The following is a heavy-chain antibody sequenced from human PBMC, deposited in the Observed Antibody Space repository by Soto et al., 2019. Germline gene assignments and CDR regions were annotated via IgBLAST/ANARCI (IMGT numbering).Heavy chain of an antibody. CDR3: AKSYGDYPYYSAMDV. V-gene: IGHV3-23*01. J-gene: IGHJ6*02. Sequence: EVQLLESGGDLVQPGGSLRLSCEASGFTFSSYAMSWVRQAPGKGLEWVSAVSGSGGSTYYADSVKGRFTISRDNSKNTLYLQMNSLRAEDTAIYFGAKSYGDYPYYSAMDVWGQGTTITVSS. CDR2: VSGSGGST. CDR1: GFTFSSYA. D-gene: IGHD4-17*01.